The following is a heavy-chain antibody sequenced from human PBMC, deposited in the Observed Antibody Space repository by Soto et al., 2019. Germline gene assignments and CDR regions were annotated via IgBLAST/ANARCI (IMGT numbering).Heavy chain of an antibody. CDR1: GYTFTSYG. D-gene: IGHD2-15*01. V-gene: IGHV1-18*04. CDR2: ISAYNGNT. J-gene: IGHJ5*02. Sequence: ASVKVSCKASGYTFTSYGISWVRQAPGQGLEWMGWISAYNGNTNYTQKLQGRVTMTTDKSTSTVYMELSSLRSDDTAVYFCARGLECRGYCLDKPTWFAPWGQGTLVTVSS. CDR3: ARGLECRGYCLDKPTWFAP.